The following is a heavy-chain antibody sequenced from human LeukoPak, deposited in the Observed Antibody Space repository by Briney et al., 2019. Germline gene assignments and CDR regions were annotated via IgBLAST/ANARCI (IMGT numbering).Heavy chain of an antibody. CDR2: IYYSGST. CDR1: GGSISSHY. V-gene: IGHV4-59*08. J-gene: IGHJ6*02. Sequence: PSETLSLTCTVSGGSISSHYWSWIRQPPGKGLEWIGYIYYSGSTNYNPSLKSRVTISVDTSKNQFSLKLSSVTAADTAVYYCARLWFRDDYYYYYGMDVWGQGTTVTVSS. CDR3: ARLWFRDDYYYYYGMDV. D-gene: IGHD3-10*01.